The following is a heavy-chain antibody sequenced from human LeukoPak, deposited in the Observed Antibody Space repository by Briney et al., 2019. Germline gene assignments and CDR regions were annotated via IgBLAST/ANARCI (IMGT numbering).Heavy chain of an antibody. Sequence: PGXGLEWLGHIYSSGSANSNPSLKGRLTLSVDTSNNQISLRLNSVTATDTAVYFCAGGVGWLVDYWGQGTQVIVSS. V-gene: IGHV4-59*01. CDR2: IYSSGSA. CDR3: AGGVGWLVDY. J-gene: IGHJ4*02. D-gene: IGHD3-9*01.